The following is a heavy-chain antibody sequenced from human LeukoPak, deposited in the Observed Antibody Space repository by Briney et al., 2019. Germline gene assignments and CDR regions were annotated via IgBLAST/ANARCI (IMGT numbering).Heavy chain of an antibody. Sequence: PGGSLRLSCAASGFTFSSYAMSWVRQAPGKGLEWVSVIYSGGSTYYADSVKGRFTISRDNSKNTLYLQMNSLRAEDTAVYYCARDRRDYYYMDVWGKGTTVTISS. CDR1: GFTFSSYA. CDR2: IYSGGST. J-gene: IGHJ6*03. V-gene: IGHV3-66*01. CDR3: ARDRRDYYYMDV. D-gene: IGHD6-6*01.